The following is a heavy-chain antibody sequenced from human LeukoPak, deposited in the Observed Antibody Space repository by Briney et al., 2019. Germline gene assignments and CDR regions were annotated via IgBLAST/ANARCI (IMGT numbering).Heavy chain of an antibody. CDR2: ISAYNGNT. J-gene: IGHJ5*02. CDR1: GYTXTXXX. CDR3: AIARSSGQNWFDP. Sequence: ASVKVSCKASGYTXTXXXXSXXRXXXGQGXXWMGWISAYNGNTNYAQKLQGRVTMTTDTSTSTAYMELRSLRSDDTAVYYCAIARSSGQNWFDPWGQGTLVTVSS. V-gene: IGHV1-18*01. D-gene: IGHD6-19*01.